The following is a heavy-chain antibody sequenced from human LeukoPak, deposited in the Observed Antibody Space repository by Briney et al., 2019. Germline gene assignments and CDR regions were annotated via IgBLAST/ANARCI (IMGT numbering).Heavy chain of an antibody. CDR2: IAPSGRTI. J-gene: IGHJ4*02. Sequence: GGSLRLSCAGSGFTFSSFEMNWVRQAPGKGPEWVSYIAPSGRTIYYADSVKGRFTISRDSAKNSLYLQMNSLRAEDTAVYYCARGEQLFDYWGQGTLVTVSS. D-gene: IGHD3-16*01. V-gene: IGHV3-48*03. CDR1: GFTFSSFE. CDR3: ARGEQLFDY.